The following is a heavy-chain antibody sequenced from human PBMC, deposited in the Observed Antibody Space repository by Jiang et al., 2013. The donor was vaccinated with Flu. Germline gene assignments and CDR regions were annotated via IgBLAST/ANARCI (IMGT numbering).Heavy chain of an antibody. CDR3: ATAGYCSSTSCSRYWFDP. Sequence: VKKPGASVKVSCKVSGYTLTELSMHWVRQAPGKGLEWMGGFDPEDGETIYAQKFQGRVTMTEDTSTDTAYMELSSLRSEDTAVYYCATAGYCSSTSCSRYWFDPWGQGTLVTVSS. V-gene: IGHV1-24*01. CDR2: FDPEDGET. D-gene: IGHD2-2*01. CDR1: GYTLTELS. J-gene: IGHJ5*02.